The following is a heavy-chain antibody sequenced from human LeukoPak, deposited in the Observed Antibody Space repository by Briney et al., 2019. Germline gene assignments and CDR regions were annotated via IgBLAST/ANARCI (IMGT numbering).Heavy chain of an antibody. CDR2: ISSSSGYI. CDR3: ARDSGYCSSTGCYVHYFDY. CDR1: GFTFSSYS. V-gene: IGHV3-21*01. D-gene: IGHD2-2*01. J-gene: IGHJ4*02. Sequence: AGGSLRLSCAASGFTFSSYSMNWVRQTPGKGLEWVSSISSSSGYINYADSVKGRFTVSRDNAKNSLYLQMNSLRAEDTAVYYCARDSGYCSSTGCYVHYFDYWGQGTLVTVSS.